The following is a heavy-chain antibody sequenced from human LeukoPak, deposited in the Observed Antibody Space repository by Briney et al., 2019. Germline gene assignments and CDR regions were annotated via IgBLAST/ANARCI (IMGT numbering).Heavy chain of an antibody. CDR3: ARDVDTAMVLFNY. Sequence: SVKVSCTASGGTFSSYAISWVRQAPGQGLEWMGGIIPIFGTANYAQKFQGRVTITADESTSTAYMELSSLRSEDTAVYYCARDVDTAMVLFNYWGQGTLVTVSS. D-gene: IGHD5-18*01. CDR2: IIPIFGTA. J-gene: IGHJ4*02. CDR1: GGTFSSYA. V-gene: IGHV1-69*13.